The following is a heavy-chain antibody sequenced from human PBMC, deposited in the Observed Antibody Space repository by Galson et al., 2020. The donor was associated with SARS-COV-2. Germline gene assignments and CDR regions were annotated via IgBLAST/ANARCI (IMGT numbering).Heavy chain of an antibody. D-gene: IGHD2-15*01. CDR1: GGSISSDS. CDR3: ARRGGTYYSPRFDY. CDR2: VHHSGST. Sequence: TLSLTCTVSGGSISSDSWAWIRQPPGKGLQWIGYVHHSGSTNYNPSLKSRVTISVDTSKNQFSLMLSSVTAADTAVYYCARRGGTYYSPRFDYWGQGTLVTVSS. V-gene: IGHV4-59*08. J-gene: IGHJ4*02.